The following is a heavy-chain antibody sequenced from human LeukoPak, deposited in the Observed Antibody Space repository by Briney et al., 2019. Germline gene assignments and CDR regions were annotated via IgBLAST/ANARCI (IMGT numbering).Heavy chain of an antibody. V-gene: IGHV4-38-2*02. J-gene: IGHJ3*02. CDR3: ARGGSSIHSFFDI. D-gene: IGHD6-13*01. CDR1: GYSISSGYY. CDR2: IYHSGST. Sequence: SETLSLTCTVSGYSISSGYYWGWIRQPPGKGLEWIGSIYHSGSTYYNPSLKSRVTISVDTSKNQFSLKLSSVTAADTAVYYCARGGSSIHSFFDIWGQGTMVTVSS.